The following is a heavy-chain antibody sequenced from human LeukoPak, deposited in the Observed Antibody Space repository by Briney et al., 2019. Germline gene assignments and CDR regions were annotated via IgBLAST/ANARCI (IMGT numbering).Heavy chain of an antibody. V-gene: IGHV4-59*01. J-gene: IGHJ5*02. CDR3: ARDHRDYSNHLANWFDP. D-gene: IGHD4-11*01. Sequence: SETLSLTCTVSGGSISSYYWSWIRQPPGKGLEWIGYIYYSGSTNYNPSLKSRVTISVDTSKNQFSLKLSSVTAADTAVYYCARDHRDYSNHLANWFDPWGQGTLVTVSS. CDR2: IYYSGST. CDR1: GGSISSYY.